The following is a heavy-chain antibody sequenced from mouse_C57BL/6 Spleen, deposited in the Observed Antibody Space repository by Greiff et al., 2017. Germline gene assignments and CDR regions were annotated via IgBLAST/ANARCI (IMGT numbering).Heavy chain of an antibody. CDR1: GYTFTSYW. CDR3: AGGYYGKRAMDY. CDR2: IDPSDSET. V-gene: IGHV1-52*01. J-gene: IGHJ4*01. Sequence: QVQLQQSGAELVRPGSSVKLSCKASGYTFTSYWMHWVKQRPIQGLEWIGNIDPSDSETHYNQKFKDKATLTVDKSSSTAYMQLSSLTSEDSAVYYCAGGYYGKRAMDYWGQGTSVTVSS. D-gene: IGHD2-1*01.